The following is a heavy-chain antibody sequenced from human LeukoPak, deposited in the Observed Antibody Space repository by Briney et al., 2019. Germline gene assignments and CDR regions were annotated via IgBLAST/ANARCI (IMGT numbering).Heavy chain of an antibody. D-gene: IGHD5-18*01. CDR2: ISGGGDST. CDR3: ARDTWIQVWLPDY. J-gene: IGHJ4*02. Sequence: GGSLRLSCAASGFTFSNYAMSWIRQAPGKGLEWVSGISGGGDSTYYADPVKGRFTISRDNSKNTLYLQMNSLRVEDTAVYYCARDTWIQVWLPDYWGQGSLVTVSS. V-gene: IGHV3-23*01. CDR1: GFTFSNYA.